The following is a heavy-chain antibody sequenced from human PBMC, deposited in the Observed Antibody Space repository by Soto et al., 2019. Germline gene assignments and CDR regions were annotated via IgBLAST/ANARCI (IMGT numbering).Heavy chain of an antibody. V-gene: IGHV4-59*01. J-gene: IGHJ4*02. CDR3: ARRYGGNFDY. Sequence: SETLSLTCTVSGASISNYYWNWIRQPPGKGLEWIGYIYYSGSTNYNPSLKSRVTISVDTSKNQFSLKLSSVTAADTAVYYCARRYGGNFDYWGQGALVTVSS. CDR1: GASISNYY. CDR2: IYYSGST. D-gene: IGHD3-16*01.